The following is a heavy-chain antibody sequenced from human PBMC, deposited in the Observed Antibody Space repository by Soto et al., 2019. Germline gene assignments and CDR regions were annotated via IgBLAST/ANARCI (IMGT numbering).Heavy chain of an antibody. CDR2: IYYSGST. CDR3: ARDRRNTMVRGVSSDYYYGMDV. D-gene: IGHD3-10*01. CDR1: GGSISSYY. J-gene: IGHJ6*02. V-gene: IGHV4-59*01. Sequence: SETLSLTCSVSGGSISSYYWSWIRQPPGKGLEWIEYIYYSGSTNYNPSLKSRVTTSVDTSKNQFSLKLSSVTAADTAVYYCARDRRNTMVRGVSSDYYYGMDVWGQGTTVTVSS.